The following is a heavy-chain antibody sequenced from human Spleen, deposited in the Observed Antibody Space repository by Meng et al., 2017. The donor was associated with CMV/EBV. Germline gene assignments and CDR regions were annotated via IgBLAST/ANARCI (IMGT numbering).Heavy chain of an antibody. CDR1: GFTFSDYY. Sequence: QVQLVESGGGLVKPGGSLRLACAASGFTFSDYYMSWIRQAPGKGLEWVSYISSSSSYTNYADSVKGRFTISRDNSKNTLYLQMNSLRAEDTAVYYCAKDRGYYYGSGRPNWFDPWGQGTLVTVSS. V-gene: IGHV3-11*05. J-gene: IGHJ5*02. CDR2: ISSSSSYT. CDR3: AKDRGYYYGSGRPNWFDP. D-gene: IGHD3-10*01.